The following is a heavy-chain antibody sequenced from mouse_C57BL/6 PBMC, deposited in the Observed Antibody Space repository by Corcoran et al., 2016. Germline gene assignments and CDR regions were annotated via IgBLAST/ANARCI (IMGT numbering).Heavy chain of an antibody. J-gene: IGHJ2*01. D-gene: IGHD2-1*01. V-gene: IGHV9-3*01. Sequence: QIQLVQSGPELKKPGETVKISCKASGYTFTTYGMSWVKQAPGKGLKWMGWINTYSGVPTYADDFKGRFVFSLETSASTAYLQINNLKNEDTATYFCARTFYYGNLYYFDYWGQGTTLTVSS. CDR2: INTYSGVP. CDR3: ARTFYYGNLYYFDY. CDR1: GYTFTTYG.